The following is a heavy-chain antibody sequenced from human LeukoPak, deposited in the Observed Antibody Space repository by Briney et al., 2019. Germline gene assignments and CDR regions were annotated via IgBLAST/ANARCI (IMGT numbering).Heavy chain of an antibody. CDR2: ISSSSSYI. Sequence: PGGSLRLSCAASGFTFSSYSMNWVRQAPGKGLEWVSSISSSSSYIYYADSVKGRFTISRDNAKNSLYLQMNSLRAEDTAVYYCARDPGFASSTSCWDWFDPWGQGTLVTVSS. J-gene: IGHJ5*02. CDR1: GFTFSSYS. D-gene: IGHD2-2*01. V-gene: IGHV3-21*01. CDR3: ARDPGFASSTSCWDWFDP.